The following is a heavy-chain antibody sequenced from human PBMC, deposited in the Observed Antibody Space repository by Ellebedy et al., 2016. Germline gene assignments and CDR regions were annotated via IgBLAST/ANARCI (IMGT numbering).Heavy chain of an antibody. J-gene: IGHJ4*02. CDR1: GGSISSSNW. CDR3: ARADCSGGSCDAAFDY. CDR2: IYHSGST. V-gene: IGHV4-4*02. D-gene: IGHD2-15*01. Sequence: SETLSLTCAVSGGSISSSNWWSWVRQPPGKGLEWIGEIYHSGSTNYNPSLKSRVTISVDKSKNQFSLKLSSVTAADTAVYYCARADCSGGSCDAAFDYWGQGTLVTVSS.